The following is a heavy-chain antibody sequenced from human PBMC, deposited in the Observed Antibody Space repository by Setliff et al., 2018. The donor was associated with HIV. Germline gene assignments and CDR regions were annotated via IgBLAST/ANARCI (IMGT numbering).Heavy chain of an antibody. Sequence: ASVKVSCKASGYTFTSYGISWVRQAPGQGLEWMGWIIPMFVGTANYAQKFQDRVTITANESTSTVYMELSSLRSEDTAIYYCARALGISSDSNRFDYWGQGTLVTVSS. J-gene: IGHJ4*02. V-gene: IGHV1-69*13. D-gene: IGHD3-22*01. CDR3: ARALGISSDSNRFDY. CDR1: GYTFTSYG. CDR2: IIPMFVGTA.